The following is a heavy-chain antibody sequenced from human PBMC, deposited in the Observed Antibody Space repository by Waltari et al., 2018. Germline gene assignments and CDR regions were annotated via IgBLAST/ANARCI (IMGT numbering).Heavy chain of an antibody. J-gene: IGHJ3*02. CDR1: GFTFSSYS. CDR2: ISSSSSYI. V-gene: IGHV3-21*01. Sequence: EVQLVESGGGLVKPGGSLRLSCAASGFTFSSYSMNWVRQAPGKGLEWVSSISSSSSYIYYADSVKGRFTISRDNAKNSLYLQMNSLRAEDTAVYYCARSERTPTAFDIWGQGTMVTVSS. CDR3: ARSERTPTAFDI.